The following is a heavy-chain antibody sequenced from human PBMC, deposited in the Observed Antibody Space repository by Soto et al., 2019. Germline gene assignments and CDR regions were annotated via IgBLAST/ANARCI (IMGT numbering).Heavy chain of an antibody. CDR3: ARGQWLAYYFDY. D-gene: IGHD6-19*01. CDR1: GFTVSSNY. CDR2: IYSGGST. Sequence: GGSLRLSCAASGFTVSSNYMSWVRQAPGKGLEWVSVIYSGGSTYYADSVKGRFTISRDNSKNTLYLQMNGLRAEDTAVYYCARGQWLAYYFDYWGQGTLVTVSS. V-gene: IGHV3-53*01. J-gene: IGHJ4*02.